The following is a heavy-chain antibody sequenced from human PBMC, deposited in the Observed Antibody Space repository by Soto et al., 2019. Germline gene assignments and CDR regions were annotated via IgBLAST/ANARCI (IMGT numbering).Heavy chain of an antibody. CDR3: ARDLGTGTDY. D-gene: IGHD1-1*01. Sequence: SETLSLTCAVSGDSITNSNWGSSVRQAPGKGLEWIGEIYHSGATTYNPSLKSRVTISVDPSNNHFSLKLTSVTAADTAVYFCARDLGTGTDYWGQGTLVTVSS. V-gene: IGHV4-4*02. CDR2: IYHSGAT. CDR1: GDSITNSNW. J-gene: IGHJ4*02.